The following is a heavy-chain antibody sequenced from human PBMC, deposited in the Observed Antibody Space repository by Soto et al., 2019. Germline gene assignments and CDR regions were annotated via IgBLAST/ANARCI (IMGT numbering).Heavy chain of an antibody. J-gene: IGHJ4*02. D-gene: IGHD7-27*01. Sequence: EVQLLESGGGLVQPGGSLRLSCAASGFTFSSYAMSWVRQAPGKGLEWVSAISGSGGSTYYADSVKGRFTISRDNSKNTLYLQMNSLRAGDTAVYYCAKVRARYGGPGAFDYWGQGTLVTVSS. V-gene: IGHV3-23*01. CDR2: ISGSGGST. CDR1: GFTFSSYA. CDR3: AKVRARYGGPGAFDY.